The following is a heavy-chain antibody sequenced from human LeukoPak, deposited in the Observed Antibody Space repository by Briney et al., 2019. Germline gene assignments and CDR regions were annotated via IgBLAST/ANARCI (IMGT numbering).Heavy chain of an antibody. CDR1: GGSISSYY. Sequence: KASETLSLTCTVSGGSISSYYWSWIRQPPGKGLEWIGYIYYSGSTNYNPSLKSRVTISVDTSENQFSLKLSSVTAADTAVYYCARVSHLFYYDSSGYYFDYWGQGTLATVSS. CDR2: IYYSGST. D-gene: IGHD3-22*01. CDR3: ARVSHLFYYDSSGYYFDY. J-gene: IGHJ4*02. V-gene: IGHV4-59*01.